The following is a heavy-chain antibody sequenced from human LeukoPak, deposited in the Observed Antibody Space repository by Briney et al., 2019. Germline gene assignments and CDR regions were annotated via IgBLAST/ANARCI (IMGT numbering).Heavy chain of an antibody. CDR3: AKDLERTLDY. CDR2: ISYDGSNK. V-gene: IGHV3-30*18. CDR1: GFTFSSYG. Sequence: GGSLRLSCAASGFTFSSYGMHWVRQAPGKGLEWVAVISYDGSNKYYADSEKGRFTISRDNSKNTLYLQMNSLRAEDTAVYYCAKDLERTLDYWGQGTLVTVSS. D-gene: IGHD1-1*01. J-gene: IGHJ4*02.